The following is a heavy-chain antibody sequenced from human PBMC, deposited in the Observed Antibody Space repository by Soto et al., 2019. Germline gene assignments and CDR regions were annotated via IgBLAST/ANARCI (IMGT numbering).Heavy chain of an antibody. Sequence: PSETLSLTCTVSGGSISSYYWSWIRQPPGKGLEWIGEISHSENTIYNPSLKSRLTISMDKSRNQFSLKLSFVTAADTAVYYCARVIAATDTISVWFDPWGQGTLVTVSS. D-gene: IGHD6-13*01. V-gene: IGHV4-59*12. CDR1: GGSISSYY. CDR3: ARVIAATDTISVWFDP. J-gene: IGHJ5*02. CDR2: ISHSENT.